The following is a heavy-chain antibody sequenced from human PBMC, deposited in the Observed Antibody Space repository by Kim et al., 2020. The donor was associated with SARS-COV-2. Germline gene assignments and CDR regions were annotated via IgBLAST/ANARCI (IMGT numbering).Heavy chain of an antibody. Sequence: SETLSLTCAVYGGSFSGYYWSWIRQPPGKGLEWIGEINHSGSTNYNPSLKSRVTISVDTSKNQFSLKLSSVTAADTAVYYCARGSPGDYGDYGGYYYYGMDVWGQGTTVTVSS. D-gene: IGHD4-17*01. V-gene: IGHV4-34*01. CDR3: ARGSPGDYGDYGGYYYYGMDV. J-gene: IGHJ6*02. CDR1: GGSFSGYY. CDR2: INHSGST.